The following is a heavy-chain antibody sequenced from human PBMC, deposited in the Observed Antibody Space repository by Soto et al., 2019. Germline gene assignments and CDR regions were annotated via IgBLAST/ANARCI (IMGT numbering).Heavy chain of an antibody. D-gene: IGHD4-17*01. V-gene: IGHV4-38-2*01. CDR1: GYSISRGDY. Sequence: SETLSLTCVVCGYSISRGDYWGWIRQPTGKGPEWIGSFYHSVRTYYNPSLKSRVTISVDTSKNQLSLNLSSVTAADTAVYYCAGDYGTVQNYWDVGGQGTRVTVPS. J-gene: IGHJ4*02. CDR3: AGDYGTVQNYWDV. CDR2: FYHSVRT.